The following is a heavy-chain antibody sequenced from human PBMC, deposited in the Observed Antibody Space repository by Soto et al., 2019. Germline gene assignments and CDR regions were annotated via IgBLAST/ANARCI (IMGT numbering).Heavy chain of an antibody. V-gene: IGHV3-23*01. D-gene: IGHD6-19*01. CDR2: ISGSGGSP. Sequence: PGGSLRLSCAASGFTFSGYAMSWVRQAPGKGLEWVSAISGSGGSPYYADSVKGRFTISRDNSKNTLYLQMNSLRAEDTAVYYCAREYSSAWKIFDYWGQGTLVTVSS. CDR1: GFTFSGYA. J-gene: IGHJ4*02. CDR3: AREYSSAWKIFDY.